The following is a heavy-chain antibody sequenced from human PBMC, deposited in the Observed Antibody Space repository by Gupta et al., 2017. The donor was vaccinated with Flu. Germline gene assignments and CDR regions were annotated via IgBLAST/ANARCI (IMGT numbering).Heavy chain of an antibody. D-gene: IGHD2-2*02. CDR3: ARPRPVHIVVVPAAIPPEYYFDY. CDR2: IYPGDSDT. Sequence: EVQLVQSRAEVKRPGDYLKLSCTGSGYSFTSYWLDWVRQMPGNGLDWMGIIYPGDSDTRYSPSFQGQVTISADKSISTAYLQWSSLKASDTAMYYCARPRPVHIVVVPAAIPPEYYFDYWGQGTLVTVSS. J-gene: IGHJ4*02. V-gene: IGHV5-51*03. CDR1: GYSFTSYW.